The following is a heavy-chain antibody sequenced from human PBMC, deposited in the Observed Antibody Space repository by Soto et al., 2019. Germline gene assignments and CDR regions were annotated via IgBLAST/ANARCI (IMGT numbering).Heavy chain of an antibody. CDR2: INAYNGNT. CDR3: ARGGSSKNIISYWFDP. J-gene: IGHJ5*02. Sequence: ASVKVSCKASGYTFTIYGISWVRQAPGQGLEWMGWINAYNGNTNYAQKLQGRVTMTTDTSTSTAYMELSRLRSDDTAVYYCARGGSSKNIISYWFDPWGQGTLVTVSS. V-gene: IGHV1-18*01. D-gene: IGHD3-10*01. CDR1: GYTFTIYG.